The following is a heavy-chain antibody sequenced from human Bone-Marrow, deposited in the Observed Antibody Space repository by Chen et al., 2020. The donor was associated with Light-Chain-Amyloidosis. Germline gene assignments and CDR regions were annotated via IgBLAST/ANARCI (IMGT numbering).Heavy chain of an antibody. V-gene: IGHV3-23*01. CDR2: ISGSVVST. Sequence: EVQLLESGGGLVQPGGSLRLSCAASGFTFSSYAMSWVRQAPGKGLEWVSVISGSVVSTYYADSLKGRFTISRDNSKNTLYLQMNSLRAEDTAVYYGAKAARPELYYYYYYGMDVWGQGTTVTVSS. J-gene: IGHJ6*02. D-gene: IGHD6-6*01. CDR3: AKAARPELYYYYYYGMDV. CDR1: GFTFSSYA.